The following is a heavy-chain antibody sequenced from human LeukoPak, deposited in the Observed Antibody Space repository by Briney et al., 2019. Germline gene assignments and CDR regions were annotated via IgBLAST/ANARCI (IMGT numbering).Heavy chain of an antibody. V-gene: IGHV5-51*01. J-gene: IGHJ5*02. Sequence: GESLKISCKGSGYSFTSYWIGWVRQMPGKGLEWMGIIYPGDSDTRYSPSFQGQVTISADKSISTAYLQWSSLKASDTAMYYCARYPPFAFGRFGEFPFDPWGQGTLVTISS. D-gene: IGHD3-10*01. CDR2: IYPGDSDT. CDR3: ARYPPFAFGRFGEFPFDP. CDR1: GYSFTSYW.